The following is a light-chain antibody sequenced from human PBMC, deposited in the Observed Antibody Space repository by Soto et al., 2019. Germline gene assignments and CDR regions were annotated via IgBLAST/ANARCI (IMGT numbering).Light chain of an antibody. CDR3: QQYSSYPLT. CDR1: QSISSW. CDR2: GAS. V-gene: IGKV1-5*03. Sequence: DIQMTQSPSTLSASVTDRVTITCRASQSISSWLAWYQQKPGKAPKVLIYGASNLESGVPSRFSGSGSETEFTLTISSLQPGDFATYYCQQYSSYPLTFGGGTKVDIK. J-gene: IGKJ4*01.